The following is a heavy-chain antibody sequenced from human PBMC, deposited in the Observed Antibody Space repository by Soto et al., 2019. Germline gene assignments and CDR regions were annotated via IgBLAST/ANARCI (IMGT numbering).Heavy chain of an antibody. CDR2: VNPSSGST. J-gene: IGHJ5*02. D-gene: IGHD1-26*01. CDR1: GYTFTDYY. Sequence: ASVKVSCKTSGYTFTDYYIHWVRQAPGQGLEWMGIVNPSSGSTSYPQKFQGRVTMTRDTSTSTVYMDLSSLKSEDTAVYYCAKGSSGSYLNWFGPWGQGTLVTVSS. CDR3: AKGSSGSYLNWFGP. V-gene: IGHV1-46*01.